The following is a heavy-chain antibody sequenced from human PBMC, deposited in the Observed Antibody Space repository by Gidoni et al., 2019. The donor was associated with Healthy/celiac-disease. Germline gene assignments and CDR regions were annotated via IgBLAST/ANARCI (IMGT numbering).Heavy chain of an antibody. CDR2: ISSSSSYI. CDR3: ARVGGVELYSSASYAADY. D-gene: IGHD6-19*01. Sequence: EVQLVESGGGLVKPGGSLRLSCAASGFIFSSHSLNWVRQGPGKGLEWVSSISSSSSYIYYADSVKGRFTISRDNAKNSLYLQMNSLRAEDTAVYYCARVGGVELYSSASYAADYWGQGILVTVSS. CDR1: GFIFSSHS. V-gene: IGHV3-21*01. J-gene: IGHJ4*02.